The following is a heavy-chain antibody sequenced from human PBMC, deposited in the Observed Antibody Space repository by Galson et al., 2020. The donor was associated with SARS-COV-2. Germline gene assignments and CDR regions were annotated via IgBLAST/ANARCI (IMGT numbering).Heavy chain of an antibody. Sequence: SLKISCAASGFNFKDHYMDWVRHAPGQGLEWVGRSTNNPRFPTQYAASVRGRFAVSRDDSQNFLYLQMNTLKTEDTAVYYCARDSRTALDSWGPGTLVTVSS. CDR2: STNNPRFPT. CDR1: GFNFKDHY. J-gene: IGHJ4*02. V-gene: IGHV3-72*01. CDR3: ARDSRTALDS.